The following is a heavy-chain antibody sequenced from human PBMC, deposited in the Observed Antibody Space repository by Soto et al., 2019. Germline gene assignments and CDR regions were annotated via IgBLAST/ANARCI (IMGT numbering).Heavy chain of an antibody. V-gene: IGHV3-30-3*01. J-gene: IGHJ4*02. CDR1: GFTFSSYA. D-gene: IGHD4-17*01. CDR3: AREYDYGDNFDY. CDR2: ISYDGSNK. Sequence: GGSLRLSCAASGFTFSSYAMHWVRQAPGKGLEWVAVISYDGSNKYYADSVKGRFTISRDNSKNTLYLQMNSLRAEDTAVYYCAREYDYGDNFDYWGQGTLVTVSS.